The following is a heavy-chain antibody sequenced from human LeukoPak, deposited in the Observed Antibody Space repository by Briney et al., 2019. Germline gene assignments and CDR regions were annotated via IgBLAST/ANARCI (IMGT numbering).Heavy chain of an antibody. Sequence: GGSLRLSCAASGFTFDDCAMHWVRQAPGKGLEWVSGISWNSADKGYADSVKGRFTISRDNSKNTLYLQMNSLRAEDTAVFYCAKDRSGSYSQGLDYWGQGTLVTVSS. CDR3: AKDRSGSYSQGLDY. J-gene: IGHJ4*02. D-gene: IGHD1-26*01. CDR1: GFTFDDCA. CDR2: ISWNSADK. V-gene: IGHV3-9*01.